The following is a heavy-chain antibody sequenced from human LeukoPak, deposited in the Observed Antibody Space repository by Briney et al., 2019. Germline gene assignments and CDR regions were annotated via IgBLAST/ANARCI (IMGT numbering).Heavy chain of an antibody. CDR2: NYYSGST. CDR1: GGSISSYY. D-gene: IGHD4-17*01. Sequence: SETLSLTCTVSGGSISSYYWSWLRQPPGEGVEGLRYNYYSGSTNYNPSLKSRVTISVDTSKNQFSLKLSSVTAADTAVYYCARLRYGDYANYYYYGVDVWGQGTTVTVSS. J-gene: IGHJ6*02. CDR3: ARLRYGDYANYYYYGVDV. V-gene: IGHV4-59*08.